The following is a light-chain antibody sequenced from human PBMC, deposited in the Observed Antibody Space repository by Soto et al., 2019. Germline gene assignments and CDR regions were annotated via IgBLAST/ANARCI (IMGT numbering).Light chain of an antibody. J-gene: IGLJ3*02. CDR1: SSNLGAGYD. CDR2: GNR. Sequence: QAVVTQPPSVSGAPGQRVTLSCTGNSSNLGAGYDVHWYQQLPGAAPKLVIFGNRNRPSGVPERFSGSKSGTSASLAITGLQAEDEAHYYCQAYDYRLTASVFGGGTQLTVL. CDR3: QAYDYRLTASV. V-gene: IGLV1-40*01.